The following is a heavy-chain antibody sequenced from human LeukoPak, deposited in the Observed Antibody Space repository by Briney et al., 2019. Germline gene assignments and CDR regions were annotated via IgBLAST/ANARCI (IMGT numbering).Heavy chain of an antibody. Sequence: SETLSLTCAVSGYSISSGYYWGWIRQPPGKGLEWIGSIYHSGSTNYNPSLKSRVTISVDTSKNQFSLKLSSVTAADTAVYYCAREGYYDSSGYRGYYYYGMDVWGQGTTVTVSS. CDR3: AREGYYDSSGYRGYYYYGMDV. J-gene: IGHJ6*02. CDR2: IYHSGST. D-gene: IGHD3-22*01. V-gene: IGHV4-38-2*02. CDR1: GYSISSGYY.